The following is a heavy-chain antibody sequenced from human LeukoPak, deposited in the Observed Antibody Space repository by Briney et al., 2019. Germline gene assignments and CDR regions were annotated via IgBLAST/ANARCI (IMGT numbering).Heavy chain of an antibody. Sequence: SQTLSLTCVVSGDSVSSKNGAWNWIRQSPSRGLEWLGRTYYRSKWYNDYAESMEGRMTISQDTSKNQYSLHLNSVTPDDTAVYYCARESDRSYSGYDVWGQGTLVTVSS. CDR2: TYYRSKWYN. D-gene: IGHD5-12*01. CDR3: ARESDRSYSGYDV. J-gene: IGHJ4*02. CDR1: GDSVSSKNGA. V-gene: IGHV6-1*01.